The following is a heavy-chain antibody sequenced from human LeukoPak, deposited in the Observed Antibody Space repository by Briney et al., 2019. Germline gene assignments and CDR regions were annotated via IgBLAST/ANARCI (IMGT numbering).Heavy chain of an antibody. CDR1: GGSISSYY. V-gene: IGHV4-59*01. Sequence: SETLSLTCTVSGGSISSYYWSWIRQPPGKGLEWIGYIYYSGSTNYNPSLKSRVTISVDTSKNQFSLKLSSVTAADTAVYYCARTDSSGYHFKSRDPLDAFDIWGQGTMVTVSS. J-gene: IGHJ3*02. CDR2: IYYSGST. CDR3: ARTDSSGYHFKSRDPLDAFDI. D-gene: IGHD3-22*01.